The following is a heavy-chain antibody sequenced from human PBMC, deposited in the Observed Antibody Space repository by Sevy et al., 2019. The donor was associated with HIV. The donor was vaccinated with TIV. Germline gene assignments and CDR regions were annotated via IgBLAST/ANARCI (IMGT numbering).Heavy chain of an antibody. CDR2: IRSKAYGETR. V-gene: IGHV3-49*03. Sequence: GGSLRLSCRASGFKLGDYVMNWFRQAPGKGLDWVGFIRSKAYGETREYAASVKGRVTISREDSKGIAYLQMNRLKTEDTARYYCTRAMYYHDSGSYYGMDVWGQGTTVTVSS. CDR3: TRAMYYHDSGSYYGMDV. CDR1: GFKLGDYV. D-gene: IGHD3-10*01. J-gene: IGHJ6*02.